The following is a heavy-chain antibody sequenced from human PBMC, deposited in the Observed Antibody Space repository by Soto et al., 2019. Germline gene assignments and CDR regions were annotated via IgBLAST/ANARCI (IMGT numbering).Heavy chain of an antibody. Sequence: GESLKISCKGSGFSFTNYWISWVRQMAGKGLEWMGNIDPVDSYANYSPSFQGHVTFSVDTSISTAYLQWSSLKASDTAMYFCARIESIARNWFDPWGQGTLVTVSS. V-gene: IGHV5-10-1*01. CDR1: GFSFTNYW. D-gene: IGHD6-13*01. CDR2: IDPVDSYA. CDR3: ARIESIARNWFDP. J-gene: IGHJ5*02.